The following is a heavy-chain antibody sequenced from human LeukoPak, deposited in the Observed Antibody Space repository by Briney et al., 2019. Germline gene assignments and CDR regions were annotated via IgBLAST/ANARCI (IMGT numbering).Heavy chain of an antibody. CDR3: ARGRGDTKGASFDF. J-gene: IGHJ4*02. Sequence: PSETLSLTCTVSGGSMNNYYWSWIRQSPGKGLEWIGYIYHTGSATYKPSLKSRVTLSLDTSKNQFSLKLSSVTAADTAVNYCARGRGDTKGASFDFWGQGTLVTVSS. CDR1: GGSMNNYY. D-gene: IGHD2-8*01. V-gene: IGHV4-59*01. CDR2: IYHTGSA.